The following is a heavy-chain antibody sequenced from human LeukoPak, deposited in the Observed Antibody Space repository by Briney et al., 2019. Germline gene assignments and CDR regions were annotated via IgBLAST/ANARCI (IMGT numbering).Heavy chain of an antibody. J-gene: IGHJ4*02. D-gene: IGHD6-6*01. CDR3: ARDRVAYSTSPMDY. Sequence: SETLSLTCAVSGGSFSGYYWSWIRQPPGKGLEWIGEINHIGSTNHNPALKSRVTISVDTSRNQFSLRLSSVTVADTAVYYCARDRVAYSTSPMDYWGQGTQVTVSS. CDR2: INHIGST. CDR1: GGSFSGYY. V-gene: IGHV4-34*01.